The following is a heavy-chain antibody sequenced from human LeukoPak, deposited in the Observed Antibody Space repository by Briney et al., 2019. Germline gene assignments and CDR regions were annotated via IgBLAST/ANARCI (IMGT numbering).Heavy chain of an antibody. Sequence: PWETLSLTCAVYGGSFSNYYWTWIRQTPGKGQEWIGEISQTGDITNYNPSLKSRVTISVDSSKKQFSLKVTSVTAADTGVYYCARVPDITARPCDSWGPGTLAIVSS. CDR3: ARVPDITARPCDS. D-gene: IGHD1-1*01. CDR1: GGSFSNYY. J-gene: IGHJ4*02. CDR2: ISQTGDIT. V-gene: IGHV4-34*01.